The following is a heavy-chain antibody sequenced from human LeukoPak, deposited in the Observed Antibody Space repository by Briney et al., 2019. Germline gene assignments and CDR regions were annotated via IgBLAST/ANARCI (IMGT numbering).Heavy chain of an antibody. V-gene: IGHV3-7*01. CDR2: INEDGRQR. CDR3: ARDGELLWFGNVDYYYMDV. J-gene: IGHJ6*03. Sequence: GGSLRLSCAASGFSLSNYWMHWVRQAPGKGLEWVANINEDGRQRFYVDSVKGRFTISRDNAKDSLYLQMNGLRAEDTAVYHCARDGELLWFGNVDYYYMDVWGKGTTVTVSS. D-gene: IGHD3-10*01. CDR1: GFSLSNYW.